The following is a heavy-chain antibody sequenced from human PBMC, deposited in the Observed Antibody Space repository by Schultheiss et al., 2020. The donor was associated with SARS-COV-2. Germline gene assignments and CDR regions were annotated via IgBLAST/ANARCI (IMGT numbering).Heavy chain of an antibody. D-gene: IGHD3-3*01. V-gene: IGHV3-21*01. CDR3: ARDYHGGYYTGLYYYMDV. CDR2: ISSSSSYI. CDR1: GFTFSSYG. J-gene: IGHJ6*03. Sequence: GGSLRLSCAASGFTFSSYGMHWVRQAPGKGLEWVSSISSSSSYIYYADSVKGRFTISRDNAKNSLYLQMNSLRAEDTAVYYCARDYHGGYYTGLYYYMDVWGKGTTVTVSS.